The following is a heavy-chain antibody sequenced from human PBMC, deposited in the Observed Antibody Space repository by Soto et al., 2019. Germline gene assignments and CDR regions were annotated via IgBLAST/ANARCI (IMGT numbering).Heavy chain of an antibody. J-gene: IGHJ4*02. V-gene: IGHV1-18*01. CDR2: ISAYNGDT. CDR1: GYTLSDYG. CDR3: VKDEIYDMLTGYPFEY. D-gene: IGHD3-9*01. Sequence: QVQLVQSGAEVKKPGASVKVSCKASGYTLSDYGISWVRQAPGQGLEWMGWISAYNGDTNYAQKVQGRVTMKTETSTSTAYMELRSLRSDDTAVYYCVKDEIYDMLTGYPFEYWGQGTLVTVSS.